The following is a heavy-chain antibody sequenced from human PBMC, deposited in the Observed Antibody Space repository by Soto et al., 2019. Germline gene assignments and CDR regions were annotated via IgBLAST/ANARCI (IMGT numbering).Heavy chain of an antibody. CDR1: GYPFTSYG. CDR2: ISTFHGNT. Sequence: GSVKGSYKACGYPFTSYGISLVRQAPGQGLEWMGWISTFHGNTNYAQKFQGSVTMTTDTSTSTAYMELRSLTSDDTAIYYCARDTYDNTGYPLDYWGQGTMVTGSS. CDR3: ARDTYDNTGYPLDY. J-gene: IGHJ4*02. V-gene: IGHV1-18*04. D-gene: IGHD3-22*01.